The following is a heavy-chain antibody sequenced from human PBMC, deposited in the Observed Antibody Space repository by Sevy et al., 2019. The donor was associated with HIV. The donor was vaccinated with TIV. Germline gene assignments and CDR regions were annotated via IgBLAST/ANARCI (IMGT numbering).Heavy chain of an antibody. D-gene: IGHD5-12*01. CDR3: AKDRGSGYDSFDDAFDI. CDR1: GFTFSSYA. CDR2: ISGSGGST. Sequence: GGSLRLSCAASGFTFSSYAMSWVRQAPGKGLEWVSAISGSGGSTYYADSVKGRFTISRDNSKNTLYLQMNSLRAEDTAVYYGAKDRGSGYDSFDDAFDIWGQGTMVTVSS. J-gene: IGHJ3*02. V-gene: IGHV3-23*01.